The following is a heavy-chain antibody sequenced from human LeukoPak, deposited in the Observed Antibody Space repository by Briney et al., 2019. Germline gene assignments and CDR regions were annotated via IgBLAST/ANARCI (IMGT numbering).Heavy chain of an antibody. D-gene: IGHD6-13*01. CDR2: ISSSSSTI. CDR3: ARGSHSSSWSDFDY. CDR1: GFTFSSYS. V-gene: IGHV3-48*01. J-gene: IGHJ4*02. Sequence: PGGSLRLSCAASGFTFSSYSMNWVRQAPGKGLEWVSYISSSSSTIYYADSVKGRFTISRDNAKNSLYLQMNSLRAEDTAVYYCARGSHSSSWSDFDYWGQGTLVTVSS.